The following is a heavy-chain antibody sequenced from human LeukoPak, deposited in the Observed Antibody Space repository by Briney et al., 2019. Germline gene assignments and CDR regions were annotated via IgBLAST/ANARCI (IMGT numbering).Heavy chain of an antibody. J-gene: IGHJ4*02. Sequence: GGSLRLSCAASGFTFSSYGMHWVRQAPGKGLEWVAVISYDGSNKYYADSVKGRFTISRDNAKNSLYLQMNSLRAEDTALYYCARDRSAFSGYDFFDYWGQGTLVTVSS. CDR1: GFTFSSYG. D-gene: IGHD5-12*01. CDR2: ISYDGSNK. CDR3: ARDRSAFSGYDFFDY. V-gene: IGHV3-30*03.